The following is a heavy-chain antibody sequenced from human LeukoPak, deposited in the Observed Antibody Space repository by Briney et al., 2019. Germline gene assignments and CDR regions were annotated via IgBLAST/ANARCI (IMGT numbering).Heavy chain of an antibody. CDR1: GFAFHDYA. V-gene: IGHV3-43*02. J-gene: IGHJ4*02. D-gene: IGHD3-22*01. CDR2: ISGDAGDT. Sequence: GGSLRLSCAAFGFAFHDYAMHWVRQVPGKGLEWVSLISGDAGDTYYADSVRGRFAISRDNRKNSLYLQMDSLRTEDTALYYCAKVGESSGGYYSFDYWGQGTLVTVSS. CDR3: AKVGESSGGYYSFDY.